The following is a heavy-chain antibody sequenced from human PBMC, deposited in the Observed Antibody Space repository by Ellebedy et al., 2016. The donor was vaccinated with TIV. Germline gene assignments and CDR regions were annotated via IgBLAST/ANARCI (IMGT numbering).Heavy chain of an antibody. Sequence: AASVKVSCKASGGTFSNYAIIWVRQAPGQGLEWMGVIIPLLGIPNYAQKFQGIVTITADKSTSTVYMELSSLRSEDTAVYYCARALYGGNSGAPFDSWGQGTLVTVSS. CDR3: ARALYGGNSGAPFDS. D-gene: IGHD4-23*01. CDR2: IIPLLGIP. V-gene: IGHV1-69*10. CDR1: GGTFSNYA. J-gene: IGHJ5*01.